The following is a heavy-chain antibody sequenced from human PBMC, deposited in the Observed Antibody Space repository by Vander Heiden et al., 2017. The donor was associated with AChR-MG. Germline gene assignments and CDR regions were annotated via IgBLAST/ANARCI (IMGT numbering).Heavy chain of an antibody. CDR3: GHIRGTSRGTGVFDY. V-gene: IGHV2-5*01. D-gene: IGHD2-8*02. CDR2: IYWNDDK. Sequence: QITLKESGPTLVKPTQTLTLTCTFSGFSLSTPGVGVGWIRQPPGKALEWLALIYWNDDKRYSSSLKSRLTITKDTSKNQVVLTMTTMETVDTASYSCGHIRGTSRGTGVFDYWGQGTLVTVSS. CDR1: GFSLSTPGVG. J-gene: IGHJ4*02.